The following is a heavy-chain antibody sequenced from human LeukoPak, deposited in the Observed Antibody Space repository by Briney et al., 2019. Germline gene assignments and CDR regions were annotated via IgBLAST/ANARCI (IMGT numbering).Heavy chain of an antibody. Sequence: TGGSLRLSCAASGFTFSSYAMSWVRQAPGKGLEWVSVIYRGGSTYYADSVKGRFTISRDNSKNTLYLQMNSLRAEDTAVYYCARIRGGWYIDYWGQGTLVTVSS. CDR2: IYRGGST. J-gene: IGHJ4*02. V-gene: IGHV3-53*01. D-gene: IGHD3-10*01. CDR1: GFTFSSYA. CDR3: ARIRGGWYIDY.